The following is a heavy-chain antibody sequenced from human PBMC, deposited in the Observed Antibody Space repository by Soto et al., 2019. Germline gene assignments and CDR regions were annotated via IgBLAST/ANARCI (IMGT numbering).Heavy chain of an antibody. Sequence: QVQLVQSGAEVKKPGSSVKVSCKASGGTFSSNAISWVRQAPGQGLEWMGRIIPIFGTANYAQKFQGRVTITADESTSTAYMELCSLRYEAPAMYCCAREPRGASCYSLICGMDVWGQGTTVTVSS. V-gene: IGHV1-69*15. J-gene: IGHJ6*02. CDR2: IIPIFGTA. CDR1: GGTFSSNA. CDR3: AREPRGASCYSLICGMDV. D-gene: IGHD2-15*01.